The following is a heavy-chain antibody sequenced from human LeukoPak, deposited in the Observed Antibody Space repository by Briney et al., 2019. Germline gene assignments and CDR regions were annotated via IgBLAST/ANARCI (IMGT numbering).Heavy chain of an antibody. CDR2: ISGSGGST. CDR1: GFTFSSYA. D-gene: IGHD6-13*01. J-gene: IGHJ4*02. Sequence: PGGSLRLSCAASGFTFSSYAISWVRQAPGKGLEWVPAISGSGGSTYYADSVKGRFTISRDNSKNTLYLQMNSLRAEDTAVYYCAKGYIAAAGTLSYWGQGTLVTVSS. V-gene: IGHV3-23*01. CDR3: AKGYIAAAGTLSY.